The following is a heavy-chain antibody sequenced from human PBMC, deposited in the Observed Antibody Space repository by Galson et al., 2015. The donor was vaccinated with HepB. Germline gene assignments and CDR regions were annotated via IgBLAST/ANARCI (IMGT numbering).Heavy chain of an antibody. CDR3: ARGGLRGGTRRFDP. CDR1: RFTFSNYS. V-gene: IGHV3-21*01. CDR2: ISSDSNYM. D-gene: IGHD3-10*01. Sequence: SLRLSCAASRFTFSNYSMNWVRQAPGKGLEWVSSISSDSNYMYYADSVRGRFAISRHNAKNSLYLQMNRLRVEDTAVYYCARGGLRGGTRRFDPWGLGTLVTVSS. J-gene: IGHJ5*02.